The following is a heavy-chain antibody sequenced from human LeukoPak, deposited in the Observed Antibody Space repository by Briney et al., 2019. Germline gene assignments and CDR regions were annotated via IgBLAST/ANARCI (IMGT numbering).Heavy chain of an antibody. D-gene: IGHD3-10*02. CDR1: GGSISSYY. CDR2: IYYSGST. V-gene: IGHV4-59*01. J-gene: IGHJ6*04. Sequence: SETLSLTCTVSGGSISSYYWSWIRQPPGKGLEWIGHIYYSGSTNHNPSLKSRVTISVDTSKKQFSLKLSSVTAADTAVYYCARSPMVGYYYGMDVWGKGTTVTASS. CDR3: ARSPMVGYYYGMDV.